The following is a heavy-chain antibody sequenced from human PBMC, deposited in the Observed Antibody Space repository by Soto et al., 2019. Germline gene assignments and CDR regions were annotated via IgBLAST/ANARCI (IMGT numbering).Heavy chain of an antibody. CDR1: GYTFTNYD. CDR2: MNPNSDDT. J-gene: IGHJ4*02. V-gene: IGHV1-8*01. CDR3: ARNRRETGDFDY. Sequence: ASVKVSCKASGYTFTNYDINWMRLATGQGLEWLGWMNPNSDDTGYAQKFQGRVTLTRDTSISTAYMELSSLRSEDTAVYYCARNRRETGDFDYWGQGTLVTVSS. D-gene: IGHD7-27*01.